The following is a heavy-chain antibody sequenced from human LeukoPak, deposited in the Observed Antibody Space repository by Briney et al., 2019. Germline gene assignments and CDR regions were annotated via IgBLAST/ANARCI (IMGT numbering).Heavy chain of an antibody. CDR2: ISAYNRNT. Sequence: ASVKVSCKASGYTYPSYRIYWVGQAPRQAREWMGWISAYNRNTNNAHKHQGRHSITTDTYTHKAYLQLRSLTADDTAVYECPMVTRYGSSGDGYCYFDICGRGTLVTVSS. V-gene: IGHV1-18*01. CDR1: GYTYPSYR. D-gene: IGHD3-22*01. J-gene: IGHJ2*01. CDR3: PMVTRYGSSGDGYCYFDI.